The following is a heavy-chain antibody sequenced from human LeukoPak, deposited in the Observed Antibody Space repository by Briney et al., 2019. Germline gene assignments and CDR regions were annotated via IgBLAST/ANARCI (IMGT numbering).Heavy chain of an antibody. CDR1: GFTFSSYA. Sequence: GGSLRLSCAASGFTFSSYAMSWVRQAPGKGLEWVSAISGSGGSTYYADSVKGRFTISRDNSKNTLYLQMNSLRAEDTAIFYCAKRSRDSSGWLLDYWGQGTLVTVSS. D-gene: IGHD6-19*01. J-gene: IGHJ4*02. V-gene: IGHV3-23*01. CDR3: AKRSRDSSGWLLDY. CDR2: ISGSGGST.